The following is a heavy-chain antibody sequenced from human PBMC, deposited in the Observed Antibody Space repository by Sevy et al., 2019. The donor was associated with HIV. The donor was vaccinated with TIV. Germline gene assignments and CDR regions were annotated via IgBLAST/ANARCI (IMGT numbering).Heavy chain of an antibody. V-gene: IGHV1-3*01. CDR1: GYTFTSYA. Sequence: ASLKVSCKASGYTFTSYAMHWVRQAPRQRLEWMGWINAGNGNTKYSQKFQGRVTITRDTSGSTAYMELSSLRSEDTAVYYCARALWFGELLLSSGWFDPWGQGTLVTVSS. CDR3: ARALWFGELLLSSGWFDP. J-gene: IGHJ5*02. D-gene: IGHD3-10*01. CDR2: INAGNGNT.